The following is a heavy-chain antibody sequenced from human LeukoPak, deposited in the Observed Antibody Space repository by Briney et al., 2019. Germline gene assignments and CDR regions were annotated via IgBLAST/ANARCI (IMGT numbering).Heavy chain of an antibody. CDR3: AKLYLAVSGSGCYSDY. D-gene: IGHD6-19*01. CDR1: GFTFSSYA. J-gene: IGHJ4*02. Sequence: VWSLRLSCAASGFTFSSYAMHGVRPAPGKGLECISVISYDGSNKYYADSLKGLFTITRDNSKNTLYLQMNSLSAEETAVYYCAKLYLAVSGSGCYSDYWGQGTLVTVSS. V-gene: IGHV3-30*18. CDR2: ISYDGSNK.